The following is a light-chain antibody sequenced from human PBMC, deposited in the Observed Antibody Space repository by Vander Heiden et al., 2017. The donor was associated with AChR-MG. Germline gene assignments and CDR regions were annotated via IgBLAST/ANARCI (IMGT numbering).Light chain of an antibody. V-gene: IGLV4-69*01. CDR2: VNSDGSH. J-gene: IGLJ3*02. CDR3: QTWGDGNLNWV. CDR1: SGHCHYD. Sequence: QLLVTQSPSASASPGASVRLTFTLSSGHCHYDIAWHQQQSGKGPRFVMKVNSDGSHAKGDGIPDHFSGSSSGAERYLIISSLQSDDEADDYCQTWGDGNLNWVFGGGTKLTFL.